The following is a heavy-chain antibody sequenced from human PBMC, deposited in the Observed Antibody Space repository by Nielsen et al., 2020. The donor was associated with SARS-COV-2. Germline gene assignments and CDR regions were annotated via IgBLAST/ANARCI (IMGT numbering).Heavy chain of an antibody. D-gene: IGHD3-3*01. CDR3: ARGGVRFLEWSDPSAGMDV. Sequence: ASVKVSCKASGYTFTSYDINWVRQATGQGLEWMGWMNPNSGNTGYAQKFQGRVTMTRNTSINTAYMELSSLRSEDTAVYYCARGGVRFLEWSDPSAGMDVWGQGTTVTVSS. CDR1: GYTFTSYD. J-gene: IGHJ6*02. V-gene: IGHV1-8*01. CDR2: MNPNSGNT.